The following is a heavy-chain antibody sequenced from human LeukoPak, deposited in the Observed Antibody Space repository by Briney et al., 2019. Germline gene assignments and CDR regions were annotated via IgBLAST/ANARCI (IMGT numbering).Heavy chain of an antibody. CDR2: TLYDGTMA. J-gene: IGHJ4*02. CDR1: GFTFSSYA. CDR3: AKGSDYYVDY. Sequence: GGSLRLSCAASGFTFSSYAMHWVRQAPGKGLEWVAVTLYDGTMAYYADSVKGRFTISRDNSKNTLYLQMNSLRDEDTAVYYCAKGSDYYVDYWGQGTLLTVSS. V-gene: IGHV3-30*04. D-gene: IGHD3-22*01.